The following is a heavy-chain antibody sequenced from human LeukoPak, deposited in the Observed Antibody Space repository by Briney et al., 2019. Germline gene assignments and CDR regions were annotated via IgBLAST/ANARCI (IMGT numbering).Heavy chain of an antibody. J-gene: IGHJ4*02. CDR1: GDSITRGDYY. Sequence: SETLSLTCTVSGDSITRGDYYWSWIRQPPGKGLEWIGYIYYSGSTNYNPSLKSRVTISVDTSKNQFSLKLSSVTAADTAVYYCAREGGASGWYGVDYWGQGTLVTVSS. CDR3: AREGGASGWYGVDY. CDR2: IYYSGST. V-gene: IGHV4-61*08. D-gene: IGHD6-19*01.